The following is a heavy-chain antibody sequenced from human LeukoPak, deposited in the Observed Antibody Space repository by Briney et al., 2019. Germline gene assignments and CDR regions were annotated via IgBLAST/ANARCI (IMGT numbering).Heavy chain of an antibody. CDR3: ARQRRYYDGSGFDY. J-gene: IGHJ4*02. D-gene: IGHD3-10*01. V-gene: IGHV4-34*01. Sequence: SETLSLTCPVYGGSLSGYYWSWIRQPPGKGREWIGEINHRGRTKYKPSLKSRVTISVDTSKNQFSVKLSSVTAADTAVYYCARQRRYYDGSGFDYWGQGTLVTVSS. CDR1: GGSLSGYY. CDR2: INHRGRT.